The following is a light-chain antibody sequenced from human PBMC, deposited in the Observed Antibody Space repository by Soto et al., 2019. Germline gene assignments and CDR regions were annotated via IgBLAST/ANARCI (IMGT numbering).Light chain of an antibody. Sequence: QSVLTQPASVSGSPGQSITISCTGTNSDVGAYSYVSWYQQYPGKAPKLIIYEGTKRPSGVSNRFSGSKSDNTASLTISGLQADDEADYYCSSFVGFSTFGRYVFGTGTKLTVL. CDR2: EGT. J-gene: IGLJ1*01. V-gene: IGLV2-23*03. CDR1: NSDVGAYSY. CDR3: SSFVGFSTFGRYV.